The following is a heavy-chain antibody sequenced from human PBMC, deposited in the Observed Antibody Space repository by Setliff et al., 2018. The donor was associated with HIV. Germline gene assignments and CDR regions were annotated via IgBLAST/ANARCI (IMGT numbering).Heavy chain of an antibody. J-gene: IGHJ4*02. CDR2: IYWDGDT. CDR3: VHVNNFRSVYFDS. CDR1: GFSLATHGVG. V-gene: IGHV2-5*02. Sequence: SGPTLVNPPQPLTLTCDSSGFSLATHGVGVGWIRVPPGKGPEWLALIYWDGDTRYNPSLNGILTVTKATSNNHVVLMMSNMDPLDPATSYRVHVNNFRSVYFDSWGQGTLVTVSS.